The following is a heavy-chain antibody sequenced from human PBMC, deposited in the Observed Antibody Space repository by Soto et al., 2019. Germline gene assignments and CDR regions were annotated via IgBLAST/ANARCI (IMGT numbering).Heavy chain of an antibody. CDR1: GFSLSTSGVG. D-gene: IGHD3-16*02. CDR2: IYWDDDK. Sequence: GSGPTLVNPTQTLTLTCTFSGFSLSTSGVGVGWIRQPPGKALEWLALIYWDDDKRYSPSLKSRLTITKDTSKNQVVLTMTNMDPVDTATYYCAHSPRQNYVWGSYRPRAYYYYGMDVWGQGTTVTVSS. CDR3: AHSPRQNYVWGSYRPRAYYYYGMDV. V-gene: IGHV2-5*02. J-gene: IGHJ6*02.